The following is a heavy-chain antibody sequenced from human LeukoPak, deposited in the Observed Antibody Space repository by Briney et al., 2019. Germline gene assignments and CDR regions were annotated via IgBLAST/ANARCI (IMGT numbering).Heavy chain of an antibody. Sequence: GGSLRLSCAASGFTFSSDEMNWVRQAPGEGLEWVSYISSSGSTIYYADSVRGRFTISRDNAKNSLYLQMNSLRAEDTAVYYCARGTYGGNSDYWGQGTLVTVSS. V-gene: IGHV3-48*03. CDR2: ISSSGSTI. J-gene: IGHJ4*02. CDR1: GFTFSSDE. CDR3: ARGTYGGNSDY. D-gene: IGHD4-23*01.